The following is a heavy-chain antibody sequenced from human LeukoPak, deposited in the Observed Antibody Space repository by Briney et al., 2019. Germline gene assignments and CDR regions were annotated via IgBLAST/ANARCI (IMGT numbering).Heavy chain of an antibody. D-gene: IGHD6-13*01. Sequence: SETLSLTCAVYGGSFSGYYWSWIRQPPGKGLEWIGEINHSGSTNYNPSLKSRVTISVDTSKNQFSLKLSSVTAADAAVYYCARGRSSWQGPYYFDYWGQGTLVTVSS. CDR3: ARGRSSWQGPYYFDY. J-gene: IGHJ4*02. V-gene: IGHV4-34*01. CDR2: INHSGST. CDR1: GGSFSGYY.